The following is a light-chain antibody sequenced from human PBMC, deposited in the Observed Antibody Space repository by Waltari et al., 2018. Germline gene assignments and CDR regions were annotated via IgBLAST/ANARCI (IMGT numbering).Light chain of an antibody. J-gene: IGLJ1*01. CDR3: CSYASSGTFV. Sequence: QSALTQPASVSGSPGQSITISGTGTRSDIGSYGLVSWYQHHPGKAPKVKIYEVSKRPSGVPDRFSGSRSGNTASLTISGLQAEDEADYYCCSYASSGTFVFGTGTKVTVL. CDR2: EVS. V-gene: IGLV2-23*02. CDR1: RSDIGSYGL.